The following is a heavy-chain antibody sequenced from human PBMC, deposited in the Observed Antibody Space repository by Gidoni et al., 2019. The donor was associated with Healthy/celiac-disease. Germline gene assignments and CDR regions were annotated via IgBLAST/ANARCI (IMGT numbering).Heavy chain of an antibody. D-gene: IGHD3-10*01. V-gene: IGHV1-8*01. CDR2: MNPNSGNT. CDR1: GYTFTSYD. J-gene: IGHJ6*02. CDR3: ARAKQGRLWFGKYQPYYYYGMDV. Sequence: QVQLVQSGAEVKKPGASVKVSCKASGYTFTSYDITWVRQATGQGLEWMGWMNPNSGNTGYAQKFQGRVTMTRNTSISTAYMELSSRRSEDTAVYYCARAKQGRLWFGKYQPYYYYGMDVWGQGTTVTVSS.